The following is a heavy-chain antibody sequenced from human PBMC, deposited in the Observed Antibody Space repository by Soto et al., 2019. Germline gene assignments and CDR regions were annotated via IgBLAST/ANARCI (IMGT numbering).Heavy chain of an antibody. CDR3: ARGGAIGYLIDH. D-gene: IGHD3-22*01. V-gene: IGHV3-74*01. Sequence: EVQLVESGGGLVQPEGSLRLSCAASGFTFSNYWMHWVRQAPGKGLVWVSRINSAGSSTNYADSVRGRFTISRDNAKNTLYRQMNSLKAEDTAVYYCARGGAIGYLIDHWCQGTLVTVSS. J-gene: IGHJ5*02. CDR2: INSAGSST. CDR1: GFTFSNYW.